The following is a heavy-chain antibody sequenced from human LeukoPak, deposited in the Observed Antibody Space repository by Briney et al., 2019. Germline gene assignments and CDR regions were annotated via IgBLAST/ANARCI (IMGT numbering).Heavy chain of an antibody. D-gene: IGHD1-26*01. CDR3: AKSWRWRYYSPPGY. V-gene: IGHV3-33*06. Sequence: GGSLRLSCAASGFTFSSYGMHWVRQAPGKGLEWVSVIWYDGSIKYHANSVKARFTIPRDYSQITLYLQMNCLSAEDTAVYYSAKSWRWRYYSPPGYWGQGTLVTVSS. CDR2: IWYDGSIK. J-gene: IGHJ4*02. CDR1: GFTFSSYG.